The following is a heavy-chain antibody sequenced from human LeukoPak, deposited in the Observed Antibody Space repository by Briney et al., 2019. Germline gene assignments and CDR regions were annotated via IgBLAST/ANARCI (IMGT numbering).Heavy chain of an antibody. CDR1: GGTFSSYA. CDR2: IIPIFGTA. Sequence: GASVKVSCKASGGTFSSYAMSWVRQAPGQGLEWMGGIIPIFGTANYAQKFQGRVTITTDESTSTAYMELSSLRSEDTAVYYSARDFRRGWAGYWGQGTLVTVSS. J-gene: IGHJ4*02. D-gene: IGHD6-19*01. CDR3: ARDFRRGWAGY. V-gene: IGHV1-69*05.